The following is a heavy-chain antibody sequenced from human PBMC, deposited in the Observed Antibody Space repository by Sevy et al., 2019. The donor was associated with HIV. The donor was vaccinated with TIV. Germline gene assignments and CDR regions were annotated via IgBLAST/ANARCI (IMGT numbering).Heavy chain of an antibody. J-gene: IGHJ4*02. D-gene: IGHD1-26*01. CDR1: GYTFSNYV. CDR2: IRGSGDKT. V-gene: IGHV3-23*01. Sequence: GGSLRLSCAASGYTFSNYVMTWVRHSPGKGLEWVASIRGSGDKTFYADSVKGRFTIASDNSKNRLYLPMNSLRAEDTAVYFSAKDLPTNRNSGTYDDYWGQGTLVTVSS. CDR3: AKDLPTNRNSGTYDDY.